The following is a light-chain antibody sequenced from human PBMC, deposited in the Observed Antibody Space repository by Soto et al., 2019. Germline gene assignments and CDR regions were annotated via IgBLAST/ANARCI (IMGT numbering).Light chain of an antibody. CDR3: QQYNNWIT. V-gene: IGKV3-15*01. CDR2: GAS. CDR1: QSISSN. Sequence: EVVMTQSPATLSVSPGERATLSCRASQSISSNLAWYQQRPGQAPRLLMYGASTSATGIPARFSGSGSGTEFTLTISSLQSEDFAVYYCQQYNNWITFGQGTRREIK. J-gene: IGKJ5*01.